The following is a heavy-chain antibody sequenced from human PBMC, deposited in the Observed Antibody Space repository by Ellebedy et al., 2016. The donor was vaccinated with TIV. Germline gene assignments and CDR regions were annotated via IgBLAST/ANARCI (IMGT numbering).Heavy chain of an antibody. CDR3: AREGYDILTGYNSGMDV. V-gene: IGHV4-4*07. Sequence: SETLSLTCAVSGVSITSHFWTWIRQPAGGGLEWIGRLHPSGTPNYNPSLKSRVIMSRDTSKDQFSLSVTSVTAADTAVYYCAREGYDILTGYNSGMDVWGQGTTVTVSS. CDR2: LHPSGTP. J-gene: IGHJ6*02. D-gene: IGHD3-9*01. CDR1: GVSITSHF.